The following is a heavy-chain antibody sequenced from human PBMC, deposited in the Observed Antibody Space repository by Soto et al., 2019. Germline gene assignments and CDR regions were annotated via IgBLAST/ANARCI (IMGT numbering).Heavy chain of an antibody. CDR3: ARGIAAAGTVPYGMDV. D-gene: IGHD6-13*01. CDR1: GFSLSTSGMC. V-gene: IGHV2-70*01. CDR2: IDWDDDK. J-gene: IGHJ6*02. Sequence: SGPTLVNPTQTLTLTCTFSGFSLSTSGMCVSWIRQPPGKALAWLALIDWDDDKYYSTSLKTRLTISKDTSKNQVVLTMTNMDPVDTATYYCARGIAAAGTVPYGMDVWGQGTTVTVSS.